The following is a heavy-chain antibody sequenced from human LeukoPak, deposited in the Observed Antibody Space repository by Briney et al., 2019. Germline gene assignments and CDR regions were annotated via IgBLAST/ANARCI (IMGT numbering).Heavy chain of an antibody. CDR3: ASGAGSGRIYYYYYMDV. D-gene: IGHD1-26*01. J-gene: IGHJ6*03. CDR2: IIPIFGTA. V-gene: IGHV1-69*13. CDR1: GGTFSSYA. Sequence: ASVKVSCKASGGTFSSYAISWVRQAPGQGLEWMGGIIPIFGTANYAQKFQGRVTITADESTSTAYMELSRLRSEDTAVYYCASGAGSGRIYYYYYMDVWGKGTTVTVSS.